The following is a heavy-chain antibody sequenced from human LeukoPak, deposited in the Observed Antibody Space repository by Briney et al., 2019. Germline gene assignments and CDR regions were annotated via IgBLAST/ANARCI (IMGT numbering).Heavy chain of an antibody. V-gene: IGHV3-21*01. CDR1: GFTFSSYS. D-gene: IGHD6-19*01. J-gene: IGHJ4*02. CDR2: ISSSSSYI. Sequence: GGSLRLSCAASGFTFSSYSMNWVRQAPGKGLEWVSSISSSSSYIYYADSVKGRFTISRDNAENSLYLQMNSLRAEDTAVYYCARERRHSSGLDYWGQGTLVTVSS. CDR3: ARERRHSSGLDY.